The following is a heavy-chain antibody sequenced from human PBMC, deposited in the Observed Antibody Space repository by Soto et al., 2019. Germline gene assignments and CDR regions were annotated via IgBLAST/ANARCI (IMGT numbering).Heavy chain of an antibody. CDR3: PTDTYGSAVYYYGMDV. Sequence: GGSLRLSCAASGFTFSSSWMSWVRQAPGKGLEWVGRIKNKTDGGTTDYAAPVKGRFTISRDDAKNTLYLQMNSLRAGDTAVYYCPTDTYGSAVYYYGMDVWGQGTTVTVS. V-gene: IGHV3-15*01. CDR2: IKNKTDGGTT. CDR1: GFTFSSSW. D-gene: IGHD3-10*01. J-gene: IGHJ6*02.